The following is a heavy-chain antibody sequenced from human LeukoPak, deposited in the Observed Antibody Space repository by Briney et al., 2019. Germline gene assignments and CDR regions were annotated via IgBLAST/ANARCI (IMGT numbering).Heavy chain of an antibody. J-gene: IGHJ3*02. CDR2: IYYSGST. CDR3: ARSPSDHDILTGSRGDAFDI. Sequence: SETLSLTCTVSGGSISSYYWSWIRQPPGKGLEWIGYIYYSGSTNYNPSLKSRVTISVDTSKNQFSLKLSSVTAADTAVYYCARSPSDHDILTGSRGDAFDIWGQGTMVTVSS. D-gene: IGHD3-9*01. V-gene: IGHV4-59*01. CDR1: GGSISSYY.